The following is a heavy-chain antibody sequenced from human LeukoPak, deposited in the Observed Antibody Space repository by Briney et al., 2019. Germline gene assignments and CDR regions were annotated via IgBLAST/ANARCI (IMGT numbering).Heavy chain of an antibody. V-gene: IGHV1-69*02. CDR2: IIPILGIA. J-gene: IGHJ6*02. CDR1: GGTFSSYT. CDR3: ARVSSGQDGMDV. D-gene: IGHD3-22*01. Sequence: ASVKVSCKASGGTFSSYTISWVRQPPAQGLEWMGRIIPILGIANYAQKFQGRVTITADKSTSTAYMELSSLRSEDTAVYYCARVSSGQDGMDVWGQGTTVTVSS.